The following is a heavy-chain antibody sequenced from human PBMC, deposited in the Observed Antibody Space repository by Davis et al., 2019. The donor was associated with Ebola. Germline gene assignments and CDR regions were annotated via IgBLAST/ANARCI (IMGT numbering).Heavy chain of an antibody. CDR3: ARDAGKGGDFDY. V-gene: IGHV3-7*03. D-gene: IGHD1-26*01. CDR2: IKPDGTEK. CDR1: GFTFSTYW. Sequence: GESLKLSCAASGFTFSTYWMAWVRQTPRKGLEWVANIKPDGTEKYCLDSVRGRFTISRDNAKKLLYLQLNSLRVDDAAVYYCARDAGKGGDFDYWGQGTLVTVSS. J-gene: IGHJ4*02.